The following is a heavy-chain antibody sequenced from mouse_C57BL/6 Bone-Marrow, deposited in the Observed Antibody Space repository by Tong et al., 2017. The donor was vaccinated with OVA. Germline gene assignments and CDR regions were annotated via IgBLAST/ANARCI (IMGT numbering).Heavy chain of an antibody. V-gene: IGHV3-8*02. CDR3: TRNGYYVYYFDY. CDR2: ISYSGST. D-gene: IGHD2-3*01. CDR1: GDSITSGY. Sequence: EVQLQESGPSLVKPSQTLSLTCSVTGDSITSGYWNWIRKFPGNKLEYMVYISYSGSTYYNPSLKSRISITRDTSKNQYYRQFNSVTTDKTATYYCTRNGYYVYYFDYWVQGTTLTVSS. J-gene: IGHJ2*01.